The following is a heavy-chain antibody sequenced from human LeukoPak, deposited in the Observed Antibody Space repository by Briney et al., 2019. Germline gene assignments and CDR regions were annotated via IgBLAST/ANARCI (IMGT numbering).Heavy chain of an antibody. V-gene: IGHV1-58*02. Sequence: SVKVSCKASGFTSSSSTIQWVRQARGQRLEWMGWIVVGSGNTNYAQNFQERVTITRDMSTSTAYMEVSSLRSEDTAVYYCAADLPGGAMFDPWGQGTLVTVSS. CDR2: IVVGSGNT. CDR1: GFTSSSST. D-gene: IGHD3-16*01. CDR3: AADLPGGAMFDP. J-gene: IGHJ5*02.